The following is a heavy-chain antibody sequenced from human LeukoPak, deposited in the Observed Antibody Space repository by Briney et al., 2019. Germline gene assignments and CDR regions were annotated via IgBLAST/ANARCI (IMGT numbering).Heavy chain of an antibody. CDR2: ISSSGSYI. D-gene: IGHD5-24*01. CDR1: GFTFSSYS. Sequence: GGSLRLSCAASGFTFSSYSMNWVRQAPGKGLEWVSSISSSGSYIYYADSVKGRFTLSRDNTKNSLYLQMNSLRAEDTAVYYCARDAVRGDGYNSYGFDIWGQGTMVTVSS. J-gene: IGHJ3*02. CDR3: ARDAVRGDGYNSYGFDI. V-gene: IGHV3-21*01.